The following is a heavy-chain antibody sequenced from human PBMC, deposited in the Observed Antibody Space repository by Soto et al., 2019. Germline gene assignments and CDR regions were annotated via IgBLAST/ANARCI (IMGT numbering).Heavy chain of an antibody. D-gene: IGHD3-16*01. CDR1: GGSISTYY. CDR2: IYYDGST. CDR3: ARDHRWIGGPEWAFDI. J-gene: IGHJ3*02. Sequence: SETLSLTCTVSGGSISTYYWSWIRQPPGKGLEWIGYIYYDGSTSYNPSLRSRVTISVDTSKNQFSLKLSSVTAADTAVYYCARDHRWIGGPEWAFDIWGQGTMVTVSS. V-gene: IGHV4-59*01.